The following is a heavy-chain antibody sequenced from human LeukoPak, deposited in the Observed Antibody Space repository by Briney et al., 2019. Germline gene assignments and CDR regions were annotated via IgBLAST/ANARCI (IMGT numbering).Heavy chain of an antibody. D-gene: IGHD3-9*01. CDR2: INPNSGGT. CDR3: ARVRVLRYFDWSRDYYFDY. J-gene: IGHJ4*02. V-gene: IGHV1-2*02. Sequence: ASVKVSCKASGYTFTGYYMHWVRQAPGQGLEWMGRINPNSGGTNYAQKFQGRVTMTRDTSISTAYMELSRLRSDDTAVYYCARVRVLRYFDWSRDYYFDYWGQGTLVTVSS. CDR1: GYTFTGYY.